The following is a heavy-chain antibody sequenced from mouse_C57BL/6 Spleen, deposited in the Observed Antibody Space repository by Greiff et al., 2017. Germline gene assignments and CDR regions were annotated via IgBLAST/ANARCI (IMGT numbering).Heavy chain of an antibody. Sequence: EVQLVESGGGLVQPKGSLKLSCAASGFSFNTYAMNWVRQAPGKGLEWVARIRSKSNNYATYYADSVKDRFTISRDDSESMLYLQMNNLKTEDTAMYYCVRQALYDAMDYWGQGTSVTVSS. D-gene: IGHD2-12*01. CDR1: GFSFNTYA. CDR3: VRQALYDAMDY. V-gene: IGHV10-1*01. CDR2: IRSKSNNYAT. J-gene: IGHJ4*01.